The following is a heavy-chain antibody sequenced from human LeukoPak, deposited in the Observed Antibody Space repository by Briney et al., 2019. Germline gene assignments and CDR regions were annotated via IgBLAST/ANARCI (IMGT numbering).Heavy chain of an antibody. CDR3: ARDGLRMVYAILFDY. J-gene: IGHJ4*02. Sequence: PGGSLRLSCAASGFTFSSYSMNWVRQAPGKGLEWVSYISSSSSTIYYADSVKGRFTISRDNAKNSLCLQMNSLRAEDTAVYYCARDGLRMVYAILFDYWGQGTLVTVSS. CDR1: GFTFSSYS. CDR2: ISSSSSTI. V-gene: IGHV3-48*01. D-gene: IGHD2-8*01.